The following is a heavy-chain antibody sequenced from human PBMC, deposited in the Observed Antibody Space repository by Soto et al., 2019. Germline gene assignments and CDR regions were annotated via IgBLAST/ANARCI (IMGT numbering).Heavy chain of an antibody. J-gene: IGHJ4*02. Sequence: PSETLSLTCTVSGGSISSSSNYWGWIRQPPGKGLEWIGSIFYSGGTYNNPSLKSRVTISVDTSKNQFSLKLSSVTAADTAVYYCARLDGTHGYGGYDGSDYWGQGALVTVSS. D-gene: IGHD5-12*01. CDR3: ARLDGTHGYGGYDGSDY. V-gene: IGHV4-39*01. CDR2: IFYSGGT. CDR1: GGSISSSSNY.